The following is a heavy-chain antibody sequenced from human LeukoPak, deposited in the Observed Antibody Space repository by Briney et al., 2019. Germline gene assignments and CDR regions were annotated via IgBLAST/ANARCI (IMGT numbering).Heavy chain of an antibody. CDR1: GGSISSYY. CDR3: ARGAERFPDAFDI. Sequence: SETLSLTCTVSGGSISSYYWTWIRQPPGKGLEWIGYIYYSGSTNYNPSLKSRVTISVDTSKNQFSLKLSSVTAADTAVYYCARGAERFPDAFDIWGQGTMVTVSS. J-gene: IGHJ3*02. V-gene: IGHV4-59*12. CDR2: IYYSGST. D-gene: IGHD1-1*01.